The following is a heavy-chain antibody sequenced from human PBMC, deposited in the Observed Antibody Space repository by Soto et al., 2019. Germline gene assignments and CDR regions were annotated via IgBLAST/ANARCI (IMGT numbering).Heavy chain of an antibody. J-gene: IGHJ4*02. CDR3: ARHATVLRFLEWLLSNFDY. D-gene: IGHD3-3*01. CDR2: IYYSGST. V-gene: IGHV4-39*01. Sequence: SETLSLTCTVSGGSISSSSYYWGWIRQPPGKGLEWIGSIYYSGSTYYNPSLKSRVTISVDTSKNQLSLKLSSVTAADTAVYYCARHATVLRFLEWLLSNFDYWGQGTLVTVSS. CDR1: GGSISSSSYY.